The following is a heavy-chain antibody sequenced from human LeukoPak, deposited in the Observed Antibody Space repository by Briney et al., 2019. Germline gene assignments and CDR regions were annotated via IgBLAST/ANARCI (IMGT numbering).Heavy chain of an antibody. D-gene: IGHD7-27*01. V-gene: IGHV3-30*03. Sequence: GGSLRLSCAASGFSFSTYGMHWVRQAPGKGLEWVAVISHDGNNKYYVDSVKGRFTISRDNSKSTLYLQMNSLRAEDTAVYYCARDWGNWGYGWYFDHWGQGTLVTVSS. CDR2: ISHDGNNK. CDR1: GFSFSTYG. J-gene: IGHJ4*02. CDR3: ARDWGNWGYGWYFDH.